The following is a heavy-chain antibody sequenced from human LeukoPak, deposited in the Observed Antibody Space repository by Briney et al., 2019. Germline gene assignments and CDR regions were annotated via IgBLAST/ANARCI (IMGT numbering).Heavy chain of an antibody. CDR2: IYYSGSA. V-gene: IGHV4-59*04. CDR3: ARVGLDWGSIDY. CDR1: GGSISSYY. J-gene: IGHJ4*02. D-gene: IGHD3/OR15-3a*01. Sequence: SETLSLTCTVSGGSISSYYWSWIRQPPGKGLEWVGNIYYSGSAYYNPSLKSRVTMSVDTSKNQFSLKLSSVTAADTAVYYCARVGLDWGSIDYWGQGTLVTVSS.